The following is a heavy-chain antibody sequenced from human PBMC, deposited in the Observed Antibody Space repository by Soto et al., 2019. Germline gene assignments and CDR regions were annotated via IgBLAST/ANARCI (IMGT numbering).Heavy chain of an antibody. CDR2: FDPEDGET. Sequence: GASVKVSCKVSGYTLTELSMHWVRQAPGKGLEWMGGFDPEDGETIYAQKFQGRVTMTEDTSTDTAYMELSSLRSEDTAVYYCATDLGYCSSTSCSPRSFDYWGQGTLVTGLL. CDR3: ATDLGYCSSTSCSPRSFDY. D-gene: IGHD2-2*01. V-gene: IGHV1-24*01. CDR1: GYTLTELS. J-gene: IGHJ4*02.